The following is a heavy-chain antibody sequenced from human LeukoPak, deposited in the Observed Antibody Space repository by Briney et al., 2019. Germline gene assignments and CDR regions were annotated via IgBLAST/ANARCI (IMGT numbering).Heavy chain of an antibody. CDR2: ISGSGGTT. CDR1: GFTFTNYA. Sequence: GGSLRLSCAASGFTFTNYAMICVRQAPVKGLEWVAAISGSGGTTYYADSVKGRFTISRDNSKSTVSLQMGSLRAEDTALYYCARGGSGWYKYDSWRQGTLVSVSS. J-gene: IGHJ4*02. D-gene: IGHD6-19*01. CDR3: ARGGSGWYKYDS. V-gene: IGHV3-23*01.